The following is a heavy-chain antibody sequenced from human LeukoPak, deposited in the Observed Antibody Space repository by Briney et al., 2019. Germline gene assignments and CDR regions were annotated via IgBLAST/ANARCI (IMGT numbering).Heavy chain of an antibody. Sequence: PGGSLRLSCAASGFTVSSNYMSWVRQAPGKGLEWVSVIYSGGITYYADSVKGRFTISRDNSKNTLYLQMNSLRAEDTAVYYCACTYYYDSSGYSDHDAFDIWGQGTMVTVSS. CDR1: GFTVSSNY. CDR2: IYSGGIT. V-gene: IGHV3-53*01. D-gene: IGHD3-22*01. J-gene: IGHJ3*02. CDR3: ACTYYYDSSGYSDHDAFDI.